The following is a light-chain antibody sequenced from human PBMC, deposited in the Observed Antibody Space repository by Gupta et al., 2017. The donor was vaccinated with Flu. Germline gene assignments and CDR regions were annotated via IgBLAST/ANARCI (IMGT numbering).Light chain of an antibody. V-gene: IGKV1-39*01. CDR3: HQFNSNPLGT. CDR1: QSISSY. CDR2: AAS. Sequence: DIQMTQSPSSLSASVGDRVTITCRASQSISSYLTWYQQKPGKAPKLLIYAASSWQSGIPSRFSGSGSGTDFTLTISRLQPEDFAAYYCHQFNSNPLGTFGRGTKVEIK. J-gene: IGKJ4*01.